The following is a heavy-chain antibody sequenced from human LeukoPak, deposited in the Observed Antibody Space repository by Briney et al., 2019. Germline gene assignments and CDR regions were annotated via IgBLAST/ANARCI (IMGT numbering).Heavy chain of an antibody. CDR2: INPNSGGT. CDR1: GYTFTAFY. V-gene: IGHV1-2*02. Sequence: EASVKVSCKASGYTFTAFYMHWVRQAPGQGLEWMGWINPNSGGTKYALRFQGRVTMTGDTSISTAYMELSRLTSDDTAVYYCAKAGGSFFDYWGQGTLVTVSS. CDR3: AKAGGSFFDY. D-gene: IGHD1-26*01. J-gene: IGHJ4*02.